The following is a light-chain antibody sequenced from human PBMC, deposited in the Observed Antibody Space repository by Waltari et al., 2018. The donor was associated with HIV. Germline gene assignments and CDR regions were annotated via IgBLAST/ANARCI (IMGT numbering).Light chain of an antibody. V-gene: IGLV3-21*02. CDR3: QVWDSSSDHPGV. CDR2: NGG. Sequence: SYVLTQPPSVSVAPGQTARITCGGNNIGSKNVHWYQQKPRQAPVLVVFNGGDRPSGIPQRLSGAGSENTATLTISRVEVGDEADYYCQVWDSSSDHPGVFGSGTKVTVL. J-gene: IGLJ1*01. CDR1: NIGSKN.